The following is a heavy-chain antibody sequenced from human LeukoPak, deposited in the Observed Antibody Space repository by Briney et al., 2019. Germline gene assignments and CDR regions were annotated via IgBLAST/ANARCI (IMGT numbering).Heavy chain of an antibody. J-gene: IGHJ4*02. CDR2: MNPNSGNT. CDR3: ARGQGTGYSSSWYDY. Sequence: ASVKVSCKASGYTFTSYDINWVRRATGQGLEWMGWMNPNSGNTGYAQKFQGRVTMTRNTSISTAYMELSSLRSEDTAVYYCARGQGTGYSSSWYDYWGQGTLVTVSS. V-gene: IGHV1-8*01. CDR1: GYTFTSYD. D-gene: IGHD6-13*01.